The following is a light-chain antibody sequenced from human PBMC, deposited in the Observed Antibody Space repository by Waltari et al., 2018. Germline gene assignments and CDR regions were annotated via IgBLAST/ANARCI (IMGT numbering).Light chain of an antibody. CDR2: DKN. CDR1: SLRSYY. V-gene: IGLV3-19*01. J-gene: IGLJ2*01. CDR3: HSRDASGSGGA. Sequence: TQDPAVSVAMGQTVRITCQGDSLRSYYASWYQQRPGQAPILVMYDKNSRPSGVPDRFSGSSSDDTASLTITRAQAEDEADYYCHSRDASGSGGAFGGGTKLTVL.